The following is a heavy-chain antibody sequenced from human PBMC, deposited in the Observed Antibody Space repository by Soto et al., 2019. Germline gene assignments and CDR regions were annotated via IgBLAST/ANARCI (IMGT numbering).Heavy chain of an antibody. J-gene: IGHJ4*02. D-gene: IGHD2-2*03. CDR1: SDSIAGENW. CDR3: ARVFSSCIGWMYYFDF. V-gene: IGHV4-4*02. CDR2: VFHTGGT. Sequence: QVQLQESGPGLVKPSETLSLTCTVSSDSIAGENWWSWVRQPPGLGLEWIGEVFHTGGTNYNPSLKSRGPMEVDKSQNQFSLTLISATAADTAVYYCARVFSSCIGWMYYFDFWGKGTLVSVSS.